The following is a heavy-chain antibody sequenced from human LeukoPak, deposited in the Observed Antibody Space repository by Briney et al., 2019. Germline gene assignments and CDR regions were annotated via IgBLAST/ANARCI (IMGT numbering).Heavy chain of an antibody. CDR1: GFNVSSNY. CDR3: AREFCSRTSCYEF. D-gene: IGHD2-2*01. J-gene: IGHJ6*02. V-gene: IGHV3-66*01. Sequence: GGSLRLSCAASGFNVSSNYMSWVRQAPGKGLEWVSVIYNGGSTYIADSVKGRFTISRDNSKNTLYLQMNSLRAEDTAVYYCAREFCSRTSCYEFWGQGTTVTVSS. CDR2: IYNGGST.